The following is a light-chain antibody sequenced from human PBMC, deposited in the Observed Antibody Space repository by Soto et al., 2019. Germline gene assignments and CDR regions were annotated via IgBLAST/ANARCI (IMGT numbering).Light chain of an antibody. CDR3: SSYSSGSTLGV. Sequence: QSALTQPPSASGSLGQSVTISCTGTSSDVGGYNYVSWYQQNPGKAPKFIIYEVSERPSGVPDRFSGSKSGNTASLTVSGLQAEDEADYYCSSYSSGSTLGVFGTGTKLTVL. CDR1: SSDVGGYNY. J-gene: IGLJ1*01. V-gene: IGLV2-8*01. CDR2: EVS.